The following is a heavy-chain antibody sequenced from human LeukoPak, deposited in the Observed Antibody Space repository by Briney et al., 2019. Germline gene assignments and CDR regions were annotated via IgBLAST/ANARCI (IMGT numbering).Heavy chain of an antibody. D-gene: IGHD4-17*01. CDR2: MNPNSGNT. J-gene: IGHJ4*02. CDR3: ARALTVTTSGRVGGFDY. CDR1: GYTFTSYD. Sequence: ASVKVSCKASGYTFTSYDINWVRQATGQGLEWMGWMNPNSGNTGYAQKFQGRVTMTRNTSISTAYMELSSLRSEDTAVYYCARALTVTTSGRVGGFDYWGQGTLVTVSS. V-gene: IGHV1-8*01.